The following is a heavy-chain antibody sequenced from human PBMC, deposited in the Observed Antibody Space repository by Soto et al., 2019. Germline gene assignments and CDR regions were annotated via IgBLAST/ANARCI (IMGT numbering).Heavy chain of an antibody. J-gene: IGHJ6*03. Sequence: EVQLVESGGGLVKPGGSLRLSCAASGFTFRSYSMNWVRQAPGTGLEWVSSISSSSSYIYYADSVKGRFTISRDNAKNSLYLQMNSLRAEDTAVYYCARDGIVVVPSATHYYYYYMDVWGKGTTVTVSS. CDR3: ARDGIVVVPSATHYYYYYMDV. CDR1: GFTFRSYS. D-gene: IGHD2-2*01. CDR2: ISSSSSYI. V-gene: IGHV3-21*01.